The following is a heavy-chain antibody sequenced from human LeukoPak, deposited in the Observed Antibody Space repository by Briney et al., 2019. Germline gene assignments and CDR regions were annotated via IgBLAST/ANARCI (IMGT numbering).Heavy chain of an antibody. D-gene: IGHD3-22*01. CDR2: IIPMCGTT. V-gene: IGHV1-69*05. J-gene: IGHJ4*02. CDR3: ARGNYYDSSGYFD. CDR1: GGTFSSYA. Sequence: SVKVSCKASGGTFSSYAVSWVRQAPGQGLEWMGRIIPMCGTTNYAQSFQGRLTITMDKSTTTAYMELSSLRFEDTAMYYCARGNYYDSSGYFDWGQGTLVTVSS.